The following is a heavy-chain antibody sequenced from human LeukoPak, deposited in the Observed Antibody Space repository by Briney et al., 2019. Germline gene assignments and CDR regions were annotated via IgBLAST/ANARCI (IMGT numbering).Heavy chain of an antibody. V-gene: IGHV3-21*01. Sequence: PGGSLRLSCAASGFTFSSYSMNWVRQAPGKGLEWVSSISSSSSYIYYADSVKGRFTISRDNAKNSLYLQMNSLRAEDTAVHYCARDSYSGSNTHDYWGQGTLVTVSS. D-gene: IGHD1-26*01. CDR3: ARDSYSGSNTHDY. CDR1: GFTFSSYS. J-gene: IGHJ4*02. CDR2: ISSSSSYI.